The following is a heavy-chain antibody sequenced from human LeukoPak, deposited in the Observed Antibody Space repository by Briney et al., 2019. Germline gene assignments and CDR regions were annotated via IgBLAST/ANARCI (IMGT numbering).Heavy chain of an antibody. J-gene: IGHJ6*03. CDR1: GGSFSGYY. V-gene: IGHV4-34*01. CDR3: ARGRGSGSYYTIPYYYYYYMDV. D-gene: IGHD3-10*01. CDR2: INHSGST. Sequence: PSETLSLTCAVYGGSFSGYYWSWIRQPPGKGLEWLGEINHSGSTNYNPSLKSRVTISVDTSKNQFSLKLSSVTAADTAVYYCARGRGSGSYYTIPYYYYYYMDVWGKGTTVTVSS.